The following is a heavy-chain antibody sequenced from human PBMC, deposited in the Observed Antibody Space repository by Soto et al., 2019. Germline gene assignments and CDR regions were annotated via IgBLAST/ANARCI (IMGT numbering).Heavy chain of an antibody. CDR2: ISYDGSNK. J-gene: IGHJ3*02. D-gene: IGHD2-2*01. CDR1: GFTFSSYG. V-gene: IGHV3-30*18. CDR3: AKGGEAWQAPAGADI. Sequence: QVQLVESGGGVVQPGRSLRLSCAASGFTFSSYGMHWVRQAPGKGLEWVAVISYDGSNKYYADSVKGRFTISRDNSKNTLYLQMNSLRAEDTAVYYCAKGGEAWQAPAGADIWGQGTMVTVSS.